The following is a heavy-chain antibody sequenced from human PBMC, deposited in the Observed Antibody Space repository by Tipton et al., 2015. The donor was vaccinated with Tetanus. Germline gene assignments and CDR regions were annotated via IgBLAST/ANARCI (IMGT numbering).Heavy chain of an antibody. CDR3: ARGPHTRIYDSSGYSFRYFYGMDV. V-gene: IGHV4-34*01. D-gene: IGHD3-22*01. J-gene: IGHJ6*02. Sequence: TLSLTCAVYGGSFTDYSWSWIRQPPGQGLEWIGEVNQAGNTDYIPSLKGRVTMSLDTSKSQLSLNLSSVTAADTAVYYCARGPHTRIYDSSGYSFRYFYGMDVWGLGATVTVSS. CDR2: VNQAGNT. CDR1: GGSFTDYS.